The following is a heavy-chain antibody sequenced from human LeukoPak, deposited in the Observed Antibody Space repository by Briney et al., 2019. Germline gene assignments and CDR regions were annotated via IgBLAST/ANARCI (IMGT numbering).Heavy chain of an antibody. CDR2: IYIGGST. CDR1: GFTVSSNY. V-gene: IGHV3-53*01. D-gene: IGHD2-2*01. CDR3: ARGYCSSTNCPWNFDY. Sequence: PGGSLRLSCAASGFTVSSNYMTWVRQAPGKGLEWVSFIYIGGSTYYTDSVKGRFTISRDNSKNTLYLQMNSLRAEDTAVYYCARGYCSSTNCPWNFDYWGQGTLVTVSS. J-gene: IGHJ4*02.